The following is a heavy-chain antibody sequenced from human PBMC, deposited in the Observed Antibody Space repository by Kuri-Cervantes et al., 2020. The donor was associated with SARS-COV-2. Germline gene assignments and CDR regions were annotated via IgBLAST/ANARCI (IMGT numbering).Heavy chain of an antibody. D-gene: IGHD1-20*01. Sequence: GGSLRLSCAASGFTFSSYAMSWVRQAPGKGLEWVSAISGSGGSTYYADSVKGRFTISRDNSKNTLYLQMNSLRAEDTAVYYCAKSSYNWIGGGYFDYWGQGTLVTVSS. CDR1: GFTFSSYA. J-gene: IGHJ4*02. V-gene: IGHV3-23*01. CDR2: ISGSGGST. CDR3: AKSSYNWIGGGYFDY.